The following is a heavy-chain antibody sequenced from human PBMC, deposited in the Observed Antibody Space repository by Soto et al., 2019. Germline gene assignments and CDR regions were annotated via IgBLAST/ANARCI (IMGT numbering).Heavy chain of an antibody. D-gene: IGHD6-19*01. Sequence: GGSLRLSCAASGFTFSSYGMHWVRQAPGKGLEWVAVIWYDGSNKYYADSVKGRFTISRDNSKNTLYLQMNSLRAEDTAVYYCARDSGIAVAGTELYAFDIWGQGTMVTVSS. J-gene: IGHJ3*02. CDR2: IWYDGSNK. CDR3: ARDSGIAVAGTELYAFDI. CDR1: GFTFSSYG. V-gene: IGHV3-33*01.